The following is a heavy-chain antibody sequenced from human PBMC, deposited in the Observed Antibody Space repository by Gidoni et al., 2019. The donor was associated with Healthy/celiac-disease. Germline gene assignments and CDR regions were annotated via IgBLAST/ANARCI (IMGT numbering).Heavy chain of an antibody. CDR1: GFPFDDYA. D-gene: IGHD5-18*01. J-gene: IGHJ4*02. Sequence: EVQLVESGGGLVQPGRSLRLSCAASGFPFDDYAMHWVRQAPGKGLEWVSGISWNSGSIGYADSVKGRFTISRDNAKNSLYLQMNSLRAEDTALYYCAKDAHRGYSYGYHFDYWGQGTLVTVSS. CDR2: ISWNSGSI. V-gene: IGHV3-9*01. CDR3: AKDAHRGYSYGYHFDY.